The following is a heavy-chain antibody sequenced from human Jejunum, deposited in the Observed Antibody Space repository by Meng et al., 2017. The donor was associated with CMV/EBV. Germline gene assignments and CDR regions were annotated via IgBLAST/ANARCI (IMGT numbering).Heavy chain of an antibody. D-gene: IGHD2-15*01. Sequence: GYSFSTYWMAWVRQAPGKGLEWLANIKEDGGQKNYVDSLKGRFTISRDNAKNSLYLQMNTLRADDTAVYYCVRDAGWFHFDYWGQGTLVTVSS. J-gene: IGHJ4*02. CDR1: GYSFSTYW. CDR2: IKEDGGQK. V-gene: IGHV3-7*01. CDR3: VRDAGWFHFDY.